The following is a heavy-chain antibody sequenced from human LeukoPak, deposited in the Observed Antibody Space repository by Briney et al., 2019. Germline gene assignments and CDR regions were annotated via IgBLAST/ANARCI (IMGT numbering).Heavy chain of an antibody. CDR1: GYTFTSSD. D-gene: IGHD1-26*01. V-gene: IGHV1-8*01. CDR3: ARRGSGSSFYYYYYMDV. Sequence: ASVKVSCKASGYTFTSSDINWVRQATGQGLEWMGWMNPNSGNTGYAQKFQGRVTMTRNTSISTAYMELSSLRSEDTAVYYCARRGSGSSFYYYYYMDVWGKGTTVTVSS. CDR2: MNPNSGNT. J-gene: IGHJ6*03.